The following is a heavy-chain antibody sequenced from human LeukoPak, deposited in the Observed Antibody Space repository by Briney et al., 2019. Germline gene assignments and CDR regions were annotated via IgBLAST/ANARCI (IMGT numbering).Heavy chain of an antibody. Sequence: GGSLRLSCAASGFTFSSYGMHWVRQAPGKGLEWVAFIRYDGNNKYYADSVKGRFTVSRDNSKNTLYLQMNSLRAEDTAVYYCAKGSGSYLSPLYYFDYWGQGTLVTVSS. J-gene: IGHJ4*02. CDR1: GFTFSSYG. D-gene: IGHD1-26*01. CDR3: AKGSGSYLSPLYYFDY. V-gene: IGHV3-30*02. CDR2: IRYDGNNK.